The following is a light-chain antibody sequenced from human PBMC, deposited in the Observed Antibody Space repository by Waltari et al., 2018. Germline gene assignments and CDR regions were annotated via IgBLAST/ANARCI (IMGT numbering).Light chain of an antibody. J-gene: IGKJ2*01. Sequence: DIQMTQSPYPLSESVGDRVIITCRASRGISNSLAWDQQKPGKAPNLLLYDASRLETGVPSRFSGSGSGTDYTLTISSLQPEDFATYYCPQCYGTPYTFGQGTKLEIK. V-gene: IGKV1-NL1*01. CDR3: PQCYGTPYT. CDR2: DAS. CDR1: RGISNS.